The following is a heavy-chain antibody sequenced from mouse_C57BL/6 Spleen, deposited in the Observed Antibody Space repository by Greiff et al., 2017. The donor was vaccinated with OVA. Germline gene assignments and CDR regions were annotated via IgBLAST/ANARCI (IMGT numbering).Heavy chain of an antibody. CDR1: GFTFSSYG. J-gene: IGHJ4*01. D-gene: IGHD2-2*01. Sequence: VQLVESGGDLVKPGGSLKLSCAASGFTFSSYGMSWVRQTPDQRLEWVATISSGGSYTYYPDSLKGRFTLSRDNAKNTLYLQMSSLKSEDTAMYYCARRGTMATTGAMDYWGQGTSVTVSA. V-gene: IGHV5-6*01. CDR3: ARRGTMATTGAMDY. CDR2: ISSGGSYT.